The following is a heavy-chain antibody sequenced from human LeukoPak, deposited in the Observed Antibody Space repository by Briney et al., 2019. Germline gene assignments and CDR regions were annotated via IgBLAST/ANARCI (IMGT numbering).Heavy chain of an antibody. CDR3: ARGAAWLEGIDY. CDR1: GGSISSSSYY. J-gene: IGHJ4*02. CDR2: IYYSGTT. Sequence: SETLSLTCTVSGGSISSSSYYWGWIRQPPGKGLEWIGSIYYSGTTHYNLSLKSRVAIFVDTSKNQFSLKLSSVTAADTAVYYCARGAAWLEGIDYWGQGTLVIVSS. V-gene: IGHV4-39*01. D-gene: IGHD6-19*01.